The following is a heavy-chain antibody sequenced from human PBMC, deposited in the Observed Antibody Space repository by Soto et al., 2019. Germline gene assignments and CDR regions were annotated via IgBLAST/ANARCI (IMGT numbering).Heavy chain of an antibody. J-gene: IGHJ6*02. CDR1: GYTFTSYA. Sequence: ASLKISCKASGYTFTSYAMHWVRQAPGQRLEWMGWVNAGNGNTKYSQKFQGRVTITRDTSASTAYMELSSLRSEDTAVYYCAALTYCGGDCYPGQHYYYFYGMAVWGQVTTFPVPS. V-gene: IGHV1-3*01. D-gene: IGHD2-21*02. CDR3: AALTYCGGDCYPGQHYYYFYGMAV. CDR2: VNAGNGNT.